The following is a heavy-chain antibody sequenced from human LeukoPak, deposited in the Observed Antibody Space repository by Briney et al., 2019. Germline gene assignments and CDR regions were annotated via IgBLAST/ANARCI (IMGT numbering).Heavy chain of an antibody. D-gene: IGHD4-23*01. J-gene: IGHJ4*02. CDR1: GGSFPGYF. CDR2: INDRGTT. Sequence: SETLSLTCAVYGGSFPGYFWNWIRQSPGKGLEGIAEINDRGTTNYNPLLKSRVTISVDTSKNQFSLKLTSVTAADTGVYYCARDPTTVVTVPYYFDFWGQGTPVTVSS. CDR3: ARDPTTVVTVPYYFDF. V-gene: IGHV4-34*01.